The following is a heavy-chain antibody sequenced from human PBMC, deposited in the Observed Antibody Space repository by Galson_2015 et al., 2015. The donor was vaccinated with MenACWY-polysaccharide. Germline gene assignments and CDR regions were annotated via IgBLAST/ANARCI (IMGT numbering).Heavy chain of an antibody. D-gene: IGHD6-19*01. CDR3: ARAIAVAGQRRDFDL. Sequence: LSLTCTVSGGSISSYYWHWIRQPPGKGLEWVGYINYSGSTNHNPSLKSRVTMSVDTSKNQFSRNLTSVTDADTAVYYCARAIAVAGQRRDFDLWGRGTLVTVSS. CDR2: INYSGST. CDR1: GGSISSYY. V-gene: IGHV4-59*01. J-gene: IGHJ2*01.